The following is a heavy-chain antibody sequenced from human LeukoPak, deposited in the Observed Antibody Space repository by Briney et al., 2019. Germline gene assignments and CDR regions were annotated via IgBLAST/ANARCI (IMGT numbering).Heavy chain of an antibody. D-gene: IGHD2-15*01. Sequence: PSETLSLTCTVSGGSINSYYWSWIRQPPGKGLEWIGYIYSGSTNYNPSLKSRVTISVDTSNNKFSLNLTSLTAADTAVYYCVRHLSAGRPAFDIWGQGTMVTVSS. CDR2: IYSGST. J-gene: IGHJ3*02. CDR1: GGSINSYY. V-gene: IGHV4-59*08. CDR3: VRHLSAGRPAFDI.